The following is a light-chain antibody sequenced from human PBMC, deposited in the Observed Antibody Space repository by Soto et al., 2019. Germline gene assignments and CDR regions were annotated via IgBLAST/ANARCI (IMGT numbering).Light chain of an antibody. J-gene: IGKJ1*01. CDR1: QSVLHSPNNKNY. CDR3: QQYYTNSWS. CDR2: WAS. Sequence: DIVMTQSPDSLAVSLGERATINCKSSQSVLHSPNNKNYLAWYQHKPGQSPKMLIYWASFRESGVPDRFSGSGSGTDFTLTISSLQSEYVAVYYCQQYYTNSWSFGQGTKVEIK. V-gene: IGKV4-1*01.